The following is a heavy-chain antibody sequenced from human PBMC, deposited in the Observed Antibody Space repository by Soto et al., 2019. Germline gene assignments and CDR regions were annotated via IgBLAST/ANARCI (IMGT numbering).Heavy chain of an antibody. V-gene: IGHV4-4*02. CDR2: VSLGGGA. D-gene: IGHD4-4*01. CDR3: AGSTADTTLKASSF. Sequence: QVQLQESGPGLVRPSETLSLTCAVSGVSISTADWWSWVRQPPGKGLQWIGEVSLGGGANYNPSLKCRVTMYVDNANNQFSLMLTSVTAADTAVYFCAGSTADTTLKASSFWGQGTLVAVSS. J-gene: IGHJ4*02. CDR1: GVSISTADW.